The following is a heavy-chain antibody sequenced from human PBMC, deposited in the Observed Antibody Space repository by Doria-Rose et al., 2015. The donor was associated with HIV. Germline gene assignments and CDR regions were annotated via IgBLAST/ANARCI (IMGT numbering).Heavy chain of an antibody. D-gene: IGHD3-3*01. CDR3: ARMGSYRELDY. V-gene: IGHV4-31*03. J-gene: IGHJ4*02. Sequence: QVQLQESGPGLVKPSETLSLTCSVSGAPVSSRGYYWNWIRQVPGKGLESLGYTYYTGTSDYSPSLKSRLNMAVDTSKNQFSLKLSFVTVTDTAVYYWARMGSYRELDYWGQGPLVIV. CDR1: GAPVSSRGYY. CDR2: TYYTGTS.